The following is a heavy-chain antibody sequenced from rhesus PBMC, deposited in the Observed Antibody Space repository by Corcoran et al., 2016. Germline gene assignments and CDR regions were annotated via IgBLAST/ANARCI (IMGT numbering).Heavy chain of an antibody. Sequence: QLQLQESGPGLVKPLETLSLTCAVSGGPISRNCWSWIRQPPGKGLEWIGRISGSGGSTDYNPSLKSRVTISRDTSKNQFSLKLSSVTAADTAVFYCARATAYWGDYYYWGQGVLVTVPS. CDR3: ARATAYWGDYYY. V-gene: IGHV4-173*01. J-gene: IGHJ4*01. CDR2: ISGSGGST. D-gene: IGHD3-34*01. CDR1: GGPISRNC.